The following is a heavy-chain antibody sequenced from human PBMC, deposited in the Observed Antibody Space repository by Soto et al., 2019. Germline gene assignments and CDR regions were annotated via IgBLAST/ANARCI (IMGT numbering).Heavy chain of an antibody. J-gene: IGHJ2*01. CDR3: ARDPLWGTAMVLWYFDF. V-gene: IGHV3-30-3*01. Sequence: PGGSLRLSCAASGFTFSSYAMHWVRQAPGKGLEWVAVISYDGSNKYYADSVKGRFTISRGNSKNTLYLQMNSLRAEDTAVYYCARDPLWGTAMVLWYFDFWGRGTLVTVSS. D-gene: IGHD5-18*01. CDR1: GFTFSSYA. CDR2: ISYDGSNK.